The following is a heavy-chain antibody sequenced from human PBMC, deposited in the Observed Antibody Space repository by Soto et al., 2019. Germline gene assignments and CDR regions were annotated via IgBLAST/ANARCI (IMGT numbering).Heavy chain of an antibody. Sequence: GGSLRLSCVASAFTFSRYWMSWVRQAPGKGLEWVSSIGSNGIATYYADSVKGRFTISRDSSRNTLSLQVNSLRAEDTAVYFCVRGALTSSFDYWGQGTLVTSPQ. CDR1: AFTFSRYW. CDR3: VRGALTSSFDY. V-gene: IGHV3-23*01. CDR2: IGSNGIAT. D-gene: IGHD2-2*01. J-gene: IGHJ4*02.